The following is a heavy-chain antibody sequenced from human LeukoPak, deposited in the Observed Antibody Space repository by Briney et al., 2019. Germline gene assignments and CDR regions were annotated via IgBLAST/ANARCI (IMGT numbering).Heavy chain of an antibody. CDR2: IWYDGGNK. D-gene: IGHD3-22*01. CDR3: AREDYYDSSGYSGEAFDI. V-gene: IGHV3-33*08. J-gene: IGHJ3*02. CDR1: GFTFSSYG. Sequence: PGGSLRLSCAASGFTFSSYGMHWVRQAPGKGLEGVAVIWYDGGNKYYADSVKGRFTISRDNSKNTLYLQINSLRAEDTAVYYCAREDYYDSSGYSGEAFDIWGQGTMVTVSS.